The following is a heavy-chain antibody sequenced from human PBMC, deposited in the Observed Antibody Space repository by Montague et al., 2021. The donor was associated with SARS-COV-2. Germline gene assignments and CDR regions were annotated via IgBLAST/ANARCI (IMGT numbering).Heavy chain of an antibody. V-gene: IGHV4-39*07. Sequence: SEALSLTCTVSGGSISSSSYYWGWIRQPPGKGLEWIGSIYYSGSTYYXXXLKSRVTISVDTSKNQFSLKLSSVTAADTAVYYCARVGRQQLVRCSGMDVWGQGTTVTVSS. J-gene: IGHJ6*02. D-gene: IGHD6-13*01. CDR1: GGSISSSSYY. CDR2: IYYSGST. CDR3: ARVGRQQLVRCSGMDV.